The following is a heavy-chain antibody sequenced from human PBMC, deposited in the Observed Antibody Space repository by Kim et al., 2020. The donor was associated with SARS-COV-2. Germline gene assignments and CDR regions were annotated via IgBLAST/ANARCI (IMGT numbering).Heavy chain of an antibody. D-gene: IGHD3-10*01. CDR2: ISAYNGNT. CDR3: ARESSGSYYGWFDP. J-gene: IGHJ5*02. Sequence: ASVKVSCKASGYTFTSYGISWVRQAPGQGLEWMGWISAYNGNTNYAQKLQGRVTMTTDTSTSTAYMELRSLRSDDTAVYYCARESSGSYYGWFDPWGQGTLVTVSS. CDR1: GYTFTSYG. V-gene: IGHV1-18*01.